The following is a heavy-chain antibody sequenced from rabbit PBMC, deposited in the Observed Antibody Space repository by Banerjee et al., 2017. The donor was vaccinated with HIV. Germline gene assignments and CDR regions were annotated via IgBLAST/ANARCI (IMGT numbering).Heavy chain of an antibody. Sequence: QSLEESGGGLVKPEGSLTLICKASGFDLSAYYYISWVRQAPGKGLEWIACIYPPAGAADYASWVNGRFTISLDNAQNTVFLQMTSLTAADTATYFCTRGLVAGVLSLWGPGTLVTVS. CDR1: GFDLSAYYY. V-gene: IGHV1S43*01. D-gene: IGHD4-1*01. J-gene: IGHJ4*01. CDR3: TRGLVAGVLSL. CDR2: IYPPAGAA.